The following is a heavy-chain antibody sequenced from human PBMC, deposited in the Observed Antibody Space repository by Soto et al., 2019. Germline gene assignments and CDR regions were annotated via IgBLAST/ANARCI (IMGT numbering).Heavy chain of an antibody. D-gene: IGHD3-10*01. J-gene: IGHJ6*02. CDR2: VSAGGDMT. CDR3: ARGDRVGSGSPASYYYSGLDV. V-gene: IGHV3-23*01. CDR1: GFTFNSYA. Sequence: DVQVLESGGDLVQPGGSLRLSCAASGFTFNSYAMSWVRQAPGKGLEWVSSVSAGGDMTYYSYSVKGRFTISRDNSNNALFLQMNSLRIEDTALYYCARGDRVGSGSPASYYYSGLDVWGQGTTVTVSS.